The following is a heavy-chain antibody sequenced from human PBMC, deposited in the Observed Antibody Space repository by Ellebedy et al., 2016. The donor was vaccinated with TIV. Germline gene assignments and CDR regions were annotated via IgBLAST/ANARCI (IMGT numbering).Heavy chain of an antibody. J-gene: IGHJ6*03. V-gene: IGHV3-53*05. D-gene: IGHD2-2*01. CDR3: ARGLVRYQLLPRMMNYMDV. CDR2: IYSGGST. Sequence: GESLKISXAASGFTVSSNYMSWVRQAPGKGLEWVSVIYSGGSTYYADSVKGRFTISRDNSKNTLYLQMNSLRSEDTAVYYCARGLVRYQLLPRMMNYMDVWGKGTTVTVSS. CDR1: GFTVSSNY.